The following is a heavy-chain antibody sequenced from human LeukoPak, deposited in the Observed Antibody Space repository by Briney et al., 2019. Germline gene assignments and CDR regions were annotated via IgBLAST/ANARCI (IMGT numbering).Heavy chain of an antibody. D-gene: IGHD5-24*01. V-gene: IGHV4-59*01. Sequence: PSETLSLTCTVSGGSISGYYWSWVRQPPGKGLEWIGYIYYSGNTNYNPSLKSRVTISVDTSKSQFSLKLGSVTAADTAVYYCARDTTYNSYWYFDLWGRGALVTVSS. CDR1: GGSISGYY. CDR3: ARDTTYNSYWYFDL. J-gene: IGHJ2*01. CDR2: IYYSGNT.